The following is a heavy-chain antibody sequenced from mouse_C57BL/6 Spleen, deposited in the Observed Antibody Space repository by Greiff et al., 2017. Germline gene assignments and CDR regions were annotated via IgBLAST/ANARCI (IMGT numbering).Heavy chain of an antibody. J-gene: IGHJ2*01. CDR1: GYSITSGYD. Sequence: EVKVVESGPGMVKPSQSLSLTCTVTGYSITSGYDWHWIRHFPGNKLEWMGYISYSGSTNYNPSLKSRISITHDTSKNHFFLKLNSVTTEDTATYYCARGVTGGYFDYWGQGTTLTVSS. D-gene: IGHD4-1*01. CDR3: ARGVTGGYFDY. V-gene: IGHV3-1*01. CDR2: ISYSGST.